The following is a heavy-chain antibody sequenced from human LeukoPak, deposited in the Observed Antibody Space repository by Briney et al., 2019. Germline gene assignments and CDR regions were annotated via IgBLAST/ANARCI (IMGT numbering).Heavy chain of an antibody. Sequence: GGSLRLSCAASGFTFSSYAMSWVRQAPGKGLEWVSAISGSGGSTYYADSVKGRFTISRDNSKNTLYLQMNSLRAEDTAVYYCAKAAITMVRGVNYYFDYWGQGTLVTVSS. V-gene: IGHV3-23*01. CDR3: AKAAITMVRGVNYYFDY. CDR1: GFTFSSYA. D-gene: IGHD3-10*01. CDR2: ISGSGGST. J-gene: IGHJ4*02.